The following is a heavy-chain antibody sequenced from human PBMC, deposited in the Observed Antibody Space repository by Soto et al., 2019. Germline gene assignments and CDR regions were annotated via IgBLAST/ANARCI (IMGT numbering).Heavy chain of an antibody. J-gene: IGHJ4*02. Sequence: GGSLRLSCAASGFTFSSYAMSWVRQAPGKGLEWVSAISGSGGSTYYADSVKGRFTISRANSKNTLYLQMNSLRAEDTAVYYCAKGPDIVATTLLPQPYFDYWGQGTLVTVSS. D-gene: IGHD5-12*01. V-gene: IGHV3-23*01. CDR1: GFTFSSYA. CDR2: ISGSGGST. CDR3: AKGPDIVATTLLPQPYFDY.